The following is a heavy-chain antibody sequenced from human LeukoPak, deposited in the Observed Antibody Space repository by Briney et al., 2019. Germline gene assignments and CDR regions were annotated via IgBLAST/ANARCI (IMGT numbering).Heavy chain of an antibody. CDR2: TYYRSKWYS. CDR3: TRLIRCTTGTNDY. J-gene: IGHJ4*02. CDR1: GDSVSSNNAA. Sequence: SQTLSLTCAISGDSVSSNNAAWNWIRQSPSRGLEWLGRTYYRSKWYSDYAVSVQSRIIINPDTSKNQFSLQLNSVTPEDTAVYYCTRLIRCTTGTNDYWGQGTHVTVSS. V-gene: IGHV6-1*01. D-gene: IGHD1-1*01.